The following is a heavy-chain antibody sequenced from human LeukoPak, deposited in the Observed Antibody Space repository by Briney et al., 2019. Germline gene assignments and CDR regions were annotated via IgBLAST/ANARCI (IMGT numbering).Heavy chain of an antibody. CDR2: LYPGDSDT. Sequence: GQSLKISCKVSGYSFTSYWIGWVRQMPGKGLEWMGVLYPGDSDTRYSPSFQGQVTISADKSISTAYLQWSSLKASDTAMYYCARHRGGNSLTFDYWGQGTLVTVSS. CDR1: GYSFTSYW. D-gene: IGHD4-23*01. CDR3: ARHRGGNSLTFDY. J-gene: IGHJ4*02. V-gene: IGHV5-51*01.